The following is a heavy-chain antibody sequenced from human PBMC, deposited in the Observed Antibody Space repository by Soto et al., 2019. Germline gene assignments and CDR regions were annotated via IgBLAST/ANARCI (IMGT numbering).Heavy chain of an antibody. Sequence: GGSLRLSCAASGFTFSSYAMSWVRQAPGKGLEWVSAISGSGGSTYYADSVKGRFTISRDNSKNTLYLQMNSLRAEDTAVYYCAEAHWPIAVAGHYFDYWGQGTLVTVSS. J-gene: IGHJ4*02. CDR2: ISGSGGST. CDR3: AEAHWPIAVAGHYFDY. CDR1: GFTFSSYA. D-gene: IGHD6-19*01. V-gene: IGHV3-23*01.